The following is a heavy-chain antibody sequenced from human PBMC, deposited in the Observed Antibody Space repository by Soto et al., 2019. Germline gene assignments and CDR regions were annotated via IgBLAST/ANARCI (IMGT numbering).Heavy chain of an antibody. V-gene: IGHV4-39*01. CDR2: IYYSGST. J-gene: IGHJ4*02. D-gene: IGHD3-3*01. CDR3: ATTISGLWSGYYAENSPDY. CDR1: GGSISSSSYY. Sequence: SETLSLTCTVSGGSISSSSYYWGWIRQPPGKGLEWIGSIYYSGSTYYNPSLKSRVTISVDTSKNQFSLKLSSVTAADTAVYYCATTISGLWSGYYAENSPDYWGQGTLVT.